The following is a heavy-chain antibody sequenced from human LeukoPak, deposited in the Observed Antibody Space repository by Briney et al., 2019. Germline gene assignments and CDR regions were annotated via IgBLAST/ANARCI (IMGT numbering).Heavy chain of an antibody. CDR1: GYTFTSYY. J-gene: IGHJ5*02. CDR3: ARDSVEMATIISGGWFDP. D-gene: IGHD5-24*01. V-gene: IGHV1-46*01. CDR2: INPSGGST. Sequence: ASVKVSCKASGYTFTSYYMHWVRQAPGQGLEWMGIINPSGGSTSYAQKFQGRVTMTRDTSTSTVYMELSSLRSEDTAVYYCARDSVEMATIISGGWFDPWGQGTLVTVSS.